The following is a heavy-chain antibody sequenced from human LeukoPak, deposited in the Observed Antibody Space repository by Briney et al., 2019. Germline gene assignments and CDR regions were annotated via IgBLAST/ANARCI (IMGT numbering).Heavy chain of an antibody. D-gene: IGHD6-19*01. Sequence: GGSLRLSCAASGFTFDDYAMHWVRQAPGKGLEWVSLISGDGGSTYYADSVKGRFTISRDNSKNTLYLQMNSLRAEDTAVYYCARDLVGLSVAGTDDFDYWGQGTLVTVSS. CDR1: GFTFDDYA. V-gene: IGHV3-43*02. CDR2: ISGDGGST. J-gene: IGHJ4*02. CDR3: ARDLVGLSVAGTDDFDY.